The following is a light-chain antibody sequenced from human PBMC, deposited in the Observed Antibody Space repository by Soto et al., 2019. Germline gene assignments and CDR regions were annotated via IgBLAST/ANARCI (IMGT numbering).Light chain of an antibody. CDR3: QSHDSSMSAYV. J-gene: IGLJ1*01. V-gene: IGLV1-40*01. CDR2: GNG. Sequence: QPVLAQPPSVSGAPGQQVTISCTGCSSNIGAGYGVHCYQHLPGTGPTLLISGNGNRPSGVSDRFSGSRSGTSASLAIPVLQAEDEADYYCQSHDSSMSAYVFGTGTKVTVL. CDR1: SSNIGAGYG.